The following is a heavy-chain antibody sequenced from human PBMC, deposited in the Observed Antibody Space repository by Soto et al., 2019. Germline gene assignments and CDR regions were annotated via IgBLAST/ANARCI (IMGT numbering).Heavy chain of an antibody. CDR3: ARGVRLFRGSFDP. Sequence: QVHLQQWGAGLLKPSETLSLTCAVYGGSFSDTYWNWFRQPPGKGLEWMGEINHNTNTIYNPSLTARVTVPVDTSKTLASPKLTSVTAADTPVYYCARGVRLFRGSFDPWGQGTLVTVSS. V-gene: IGHV4-34*01. D-gene: IGHD2-15*01. J-gene: IGHJ5*02. CDR2: INHNTNT. CDR1: GGSFSDTY.